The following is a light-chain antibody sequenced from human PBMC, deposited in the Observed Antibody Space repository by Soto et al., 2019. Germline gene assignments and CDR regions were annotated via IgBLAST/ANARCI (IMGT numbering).Light chain of an antibody. CDR3: QSFDSSLSGYV. J-gene: IGLJ1*01. CDR1: SSNFGADYD. Sequence: QSVLTQPPSVSGAPGQRVTISCTGSSSNFGADYDVHWYQQLPGTAPKLLIYANINRPSGVPDRFSGSRSGTSASLAITGLQAEDEADYYCQSFDSSLSGYVFGTGTKLTVL. V-gene: IGLV1-40*01. CDR2: ANI.